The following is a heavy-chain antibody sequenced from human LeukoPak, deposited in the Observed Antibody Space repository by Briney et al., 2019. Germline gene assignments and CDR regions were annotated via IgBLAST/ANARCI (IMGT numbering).Heavy chain of an antibody. D-gene: IGHD6-19*01. CDR2: IKQDGSEK. CDR1: GFTFSTYR. CDR3: ARAIGGAVGY. Sequence: QTGGSLRLSCAASGFTFSTYRMSWVRQAPGKGLEWVANIKQDGSEKHYVDSVKGRFTISRDNAKNSLYLQMSSLRAEDTAVYYCARAIGGAVGYWGQGTLVTVSS. V-gene: IGHV3-7*01. J-gene: IGHJ4*02.